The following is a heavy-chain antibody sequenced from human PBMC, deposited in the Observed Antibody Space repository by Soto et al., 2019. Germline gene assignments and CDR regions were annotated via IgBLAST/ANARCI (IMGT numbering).Heavy chain of an antibody. D-gene: IGHD1-1*01. CDR1: GAAISGFY. J-gene: IGHJ5*02. CDR3: VRDGTKTLRDWFDP. CDR2: IYATGTT. V-gene: IGHV4-4*07. Sequence: QVQLQESGPGLVKPSETLSLTCTVSGAAISGFYWSWIRKSAGKGLDWIWRIYATGTTEYNPSLKSRVRMSVAKSKKQFSLKLRSVTAADTAVYYCVRDGTKTLRDWFDPWGQGISVTVSS.